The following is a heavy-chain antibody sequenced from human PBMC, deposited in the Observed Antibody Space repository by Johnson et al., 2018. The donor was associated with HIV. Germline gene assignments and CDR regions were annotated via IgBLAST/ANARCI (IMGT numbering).Heavy chain of an antibody. CDR3: AKGYSSSDAFDI. V-gene: IGHV3-33*06. CDR2: MWYDGSNK. J-gene: IGHJ3*02. Sequence: QVQLVESGGGVVQPGRSLRLSCAASGFTFSTYGMHWVRQAPGKGLEWVAVMWYDGSNKYYADSVKGRFTISRDNSKNTLYLQMNSLRAEDTAVYYCAKGYSSSDAFDIWGQGTMVTVSS. CDR1: GFTFSTYG. D-gene: IGHD6-6*01.